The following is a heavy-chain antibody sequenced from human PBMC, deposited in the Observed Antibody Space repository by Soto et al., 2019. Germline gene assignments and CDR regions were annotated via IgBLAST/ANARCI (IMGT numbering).Heavy chain of an antibody. V-gene: IGHV3-23*01. Sequence: GGSLTLSCSASGFTFSYYAMGWVRQAPGEGLEWVSVLSDRGDTTYYADSVKGRFTISRDNSNNALFLQMSSLRDEDTAIYYCAKDARRTDGWYYFDYCGQGALVTVSS. CDR1: GFTFSYYA. J-gene: IGHJ4*02. D-gene: IGHD6-19*01. CDR3: AKDARRTDGWYYFDY. CDR2: LSDRGDTT.